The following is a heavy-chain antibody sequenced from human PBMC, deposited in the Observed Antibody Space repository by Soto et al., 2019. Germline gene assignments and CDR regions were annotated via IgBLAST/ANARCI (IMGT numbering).Heavy chain of an antibody. V-gene: IGHV3-48*02. CDR3: ARDKTRGSSWYYYYYYGMDV. D-gene: IGHD6-13*01. CDR2: ISSNSSTI. Sequence: GGSLRLSCAASGFTFSSYSMNWVRQAPGKGLEWVSYISSNSSTIYYADSVKGRLTISRDNAKNSLYLQMNSLRDEDTAVYYCARDKTRGSSWYYYYYYGMDVWGQGTTVTVSS. J-gene: IGHJ6*02. CDR1: GFTFSSYS.